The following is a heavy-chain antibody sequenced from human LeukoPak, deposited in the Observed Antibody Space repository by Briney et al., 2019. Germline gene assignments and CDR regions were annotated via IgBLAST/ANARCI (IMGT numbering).Heavy chain of an antibody. V-gene: IGHV4-4*02. CDR1: GGSISRNNW. D-gene: IGHD3-10*01. Sequence: SGTLSLTCAVSGGSISRNNWWSWVRQPPGKGLEWIGEMSDSGTTNYSPSLKSRVTILVDKAKNQFSLRLSPVTAADTAVYYCARWFGDVGFDYWGQGTLVTVSS. CDR3: ARWFGDVGFDY. CDR2: MSDSGTT. J-gene: IGHJ4*02.